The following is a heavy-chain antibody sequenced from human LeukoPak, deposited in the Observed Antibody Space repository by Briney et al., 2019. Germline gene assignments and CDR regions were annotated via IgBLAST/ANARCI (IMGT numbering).Heavy chain of an antibody. CDR1: GGTFISYA. V-gene: IGHV1-69*05. CDR3: ARGEMATIGYY. Sequence: SVKVSCKASGGTFISYAISWVRQARGEGVEGMGGIIPIFGRAKYVQKLQGGGRITTDEATSTDYMEMRSLRSEDTAVYYCARGEMATIGYYWGQGTLVTVSS. D-gene: IGHD5-24*01. CDR2: IIPIFGRA. J-gene: IGHJ4*02.